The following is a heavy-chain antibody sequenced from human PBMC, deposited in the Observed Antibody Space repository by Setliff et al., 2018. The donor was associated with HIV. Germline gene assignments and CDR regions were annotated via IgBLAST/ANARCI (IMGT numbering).Heavy chain of an antibody. CDR2: IFHTQNP. V-gene: IGHV4-4*02. CDR3: ARGLGQQLGRFWYFDL. Sequence: SETLSLTCAVSDGSISSSDWWSWVRQPPGKGLEWIGEIFHTQNPNYSPSLKSRVTISVNKSKNQFSLRLTSVTAADTAVYYCARGLGQQLGRFWYFDLWGRGTLVTVSS. D-gene: IGHD6-13*01. CDR1: DGSISSSDW. J-gene: IGHJ2*01.